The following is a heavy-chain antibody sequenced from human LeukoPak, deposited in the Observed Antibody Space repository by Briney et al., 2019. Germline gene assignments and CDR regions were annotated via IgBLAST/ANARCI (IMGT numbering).Heavy chain of an antibody. CDR1: GFTFSSYA. J-gene: IGHJ4*02. Sequence: GGSLRLSCAASGFTFSSYAMSWVRQAPGKGLEWASAISGSGGSTYYADSVKGRFTISRDNSKNTLYLQMNSLRAEDTAVYYCAKEGSSGWYGGDYYFDYWGQGTLVTVSS. D-gene: IGHD6-19*01. V-gene: IGHV3-23*01. CDR3: AKEGSSGWYGGDYYFDY. CDR2: ISGSGGST.